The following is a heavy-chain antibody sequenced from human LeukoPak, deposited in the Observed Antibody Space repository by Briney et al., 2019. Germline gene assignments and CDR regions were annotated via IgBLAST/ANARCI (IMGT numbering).Heavy chain of an antibody. CDR2: ITGSGSFT. Sequence: PGGSLRLSCAASGFTFSSYAMNWVRQAPGKGLEWVSSITGSGSFTYYADSVKGRFTISRDNSKNTLYLQMNSLRAEDTAVYYCAELGITMIGGVWGKGTTVTISS. CDR3: AELGITMIGGV. V-gene: IGHV3-23*01. CDR1: GFTFSSYA. J-gene: IGHJ6*04. D-gene: IGHD3-10*02.